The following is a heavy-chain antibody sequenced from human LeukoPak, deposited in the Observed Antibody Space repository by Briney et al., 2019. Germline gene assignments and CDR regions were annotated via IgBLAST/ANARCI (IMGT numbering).Heavy chain of an antibody. CDR3: ARGYCSGGSCRYFDY. V-gene: IGHV3-20*04. Sequence: PGGSLRLSCAASGFTFDDYGMSWVRQAPGKGLEWVSGINWNGGSTGYADSVKGRFTISRDNAKKSLYLQMKSLRAEDTALYYCARGYCSGGSCRYFDYWGQGTLVTVSS. D-gene: IGHD2-15*01. J-gene: IGHJ4*02. CDR2: INWNGGST. CDR1: GFTFDDYG.